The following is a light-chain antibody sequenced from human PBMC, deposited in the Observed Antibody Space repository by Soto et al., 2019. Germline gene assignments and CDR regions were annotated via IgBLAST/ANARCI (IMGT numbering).Light chain of an antibody. Sequence: QSALTQPPSASGSPGQSVAISCTGTSSDVGGYDYVSWYQQHPGKAPKLMIYEVTKRPSGVPDRFSGSKSGNTASLTVSGLQAEDEADYYCSSDGGNNNMLFGGGTKLTVL. CDR1: SSDVGGYDY. V-gene: IGLV2-8*01. CDR2: EVT. J-gene: IGLJ2*01. CDR3: SSDGGNNNML.